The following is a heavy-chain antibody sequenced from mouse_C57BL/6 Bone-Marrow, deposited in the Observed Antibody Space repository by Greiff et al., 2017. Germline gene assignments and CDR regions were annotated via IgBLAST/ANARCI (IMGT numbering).Heavy chain of an antibody. V-gene: IGHV14-4*01. D-gene: IGHD2-4*01. CDR3: TKYYDYAY. Sequence: VQLQQSGAELVRPGASVKLSCTASGYNIKDDYMHWVKQRPEQGLEWIGWIDPENGDTEYAPKFQGKATITADKSSNTAYLQLSSLPSEDTAVYYCTKYYDYAYWGQGTLVTVSA. CDR1: GYNIKDDY. J-gene: IGHJ3*01. CDR2: IDPENGDT.